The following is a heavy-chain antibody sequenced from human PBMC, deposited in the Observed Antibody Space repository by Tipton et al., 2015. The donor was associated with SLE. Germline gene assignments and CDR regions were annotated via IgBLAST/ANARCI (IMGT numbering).Heavy chain of an antibody. V-gene: IGHV4-61*02. Sequence: TLSLPCTVSGFSITSGFNWSWIRQPAGKGLEWIGRFYTSGSTNYNPSLKSRVTISVDTSKNQFSLRLTSVTAADTAVYFCARGVGARDYFDSWGQGTLVTVSS. J-gene: IGHJ4*02. CDR1: GFSITSGFN. D-gene: IGHD1-26*01. CDR3: ARGVGARDYFDS. CDR2: FYTSGST.